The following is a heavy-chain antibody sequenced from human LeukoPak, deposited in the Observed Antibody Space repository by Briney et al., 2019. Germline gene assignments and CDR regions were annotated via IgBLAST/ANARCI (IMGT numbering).Heavy chain of an antibody. CDR1: GGSISSYY. V-gene: IGHV4-59*08. Sequence: SETLSLTCTVSGGSISSYYWSWIRQPPGKGLEWIGYIYYSGSTNYNPSLKSRVTISVDTPKNQFSLKLSSVTAADTAVYYCARHSPKYSSSWYSLFDYWGQGTLVTVSS. J-gene: IGHJ4*02. D-gene: IGHD6-13*01. CDR2: IYYSGST. CDR3: ARHSPKYSSSWYSLFDY.